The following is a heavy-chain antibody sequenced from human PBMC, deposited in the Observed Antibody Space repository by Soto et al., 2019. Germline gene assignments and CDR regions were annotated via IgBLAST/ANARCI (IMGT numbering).Heavy chain of an antibody. CDR2: VYFTGGT. CDR3: ARDRGRLGFFDY. J-gene: IGHJ4*02. D-gene: IGHD5-12*01. Sequence: SETLSLTCSVSGGSVSSGSYYWSWIRKPPGKGLEWIGHVYFTGGTDYNPSLKSRVTISLDTSKNHFSLRLSSVTAADTAVYYCARDRGRLGFFDYWGQGDLVTVSS. V-gene: IGHV4-61*03. CDR1: GGSVSSGSYY.